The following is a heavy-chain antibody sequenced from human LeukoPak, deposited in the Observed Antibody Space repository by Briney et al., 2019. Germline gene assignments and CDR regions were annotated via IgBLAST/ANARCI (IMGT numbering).Heavy chain of an antibody. J-gene: IGHJ4*02. D-gene: IGHD2-15*01. Sequence: GASVKVSCKASGYTFTGYYMHWVRQAPGQGLEWMGWNNPNSGGTNYVQKFQGRVTMTRDTSITTAYMQLSRLRSDDTAVYYCASSPTSECSGGSCYSYWGQGTLVTVSS. V-gene: IGHV1-2*02. CDR3: ASSPTSECSGGSCYSY. CDR2: NNPNSGGT. CDR1: GYTFTGYY.